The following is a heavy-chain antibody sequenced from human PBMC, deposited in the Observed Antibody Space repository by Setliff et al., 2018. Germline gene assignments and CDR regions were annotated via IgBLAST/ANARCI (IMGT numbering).Heavy chain of an antibody. Sequence: SVKVSCKASGGPLSGYAFSWVRQAPGQGLEWVGGITPIFETAHYAQKFQDRVTITADKSKSTVYMELNSLISEDTAVYLCARDSVTLGQLERRGGFRYYDMDVWGQGTTVTVSS. D-gene: IGHD1-1*01. V-gene: IGHV1-69*06. J-gene: IGHJ6*02. CDR3: ARDSVTLGQLERRGGFRYYDMDV. CDR1: GGPLSGYA. CDR2: ITPIFETA.